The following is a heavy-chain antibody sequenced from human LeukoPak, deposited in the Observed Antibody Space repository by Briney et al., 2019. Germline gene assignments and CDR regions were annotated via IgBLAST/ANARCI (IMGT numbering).Heavy chain of an antibody. Sequence: PGGSLRLSCAASGFTFSSYWLSWVRQAPGKGLEWVANIKQDGSEKYYVDSVKGRFTISRDNAKNSLYLQMNSLRAEDTAVYYCARGGYCSSTSCYADDAFDIWGQGTMVTVSS. CDR1: GFTFSSYW. CDR2: IKQDGSEK. CDR3: ARGGYCSSTSCYADDAFDI. V-gene: IGHV3-7*01. J-gene: IGHJ3*02. D-gene: IGHD2-2*01.